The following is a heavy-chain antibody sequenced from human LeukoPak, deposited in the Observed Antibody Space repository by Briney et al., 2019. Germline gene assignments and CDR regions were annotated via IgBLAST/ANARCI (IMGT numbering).Heavy chain of an antibody. D-gene: IGHD5-12*01. V-gene: IGHV1-18*01. Sequence: ASMKVSCKASGYTFTSYDINWVRQATGQGLEWMGWISGYNGNTNYAQKFQGRVTMTTDTSTSTVYMELTSLRSDDTAVYYCGRDGGYSNNWFDPWGQGTLVTVSS. J-gene: IGHJ5*02. CDR2: ISGYNGNT. CDR1: GYTFTSYD. CDR3: GRDGGYSNNWFDP.